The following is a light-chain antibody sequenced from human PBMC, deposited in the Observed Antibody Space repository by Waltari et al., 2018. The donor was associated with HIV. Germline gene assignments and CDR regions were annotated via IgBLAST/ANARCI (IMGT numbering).Light chain of an antibody. CDR3: AAWDESRATYV. J-gene: IGLJ1*01. CDR2: SNN. Sequence: QSVLTQTPSTSGTPGQSVPMSCSGSASDIGAYSVNWYQTFPGTAPKLLIYSNNQRPSGVPDRFAGSRSGTSASLAISGLQSGDEADYFCAAWDESRATYVFGTGTRVTVL. V-gene: IGLV1-44*01. CDR1: ASDIGAYS.